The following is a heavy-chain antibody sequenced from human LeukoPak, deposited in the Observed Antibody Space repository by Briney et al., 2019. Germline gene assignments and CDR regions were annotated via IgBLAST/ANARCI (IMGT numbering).Heavy chain of an antibody. D-gene: IGHD5-18*01. V-gene: IGHV2-70*01. CDR3: ARIRASGYSYPSYYYGMDV. J-gene: IGHJ6*02. CDR2: IDWDDDK. CDR1: GFTFSSYAM. Sequence: LRLSCAASGFTFSSYAMSWIRQPPGKALEWLALIDWDDDKYYSTSLKTRLTISKDTSKNQVVLTMTNMDPVDTATYYCARIRASGYSYPSYYYGMDVWGQGTTVTVSS.